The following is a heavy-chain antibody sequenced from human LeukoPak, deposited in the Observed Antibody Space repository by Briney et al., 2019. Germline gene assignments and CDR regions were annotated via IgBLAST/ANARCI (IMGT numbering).Heavy chain of an antibody. Sequence: GGSLRLSCAASGFTFSSYAMHWVRQAPGKGLEYVSAISSNGGSTYYANSVKGRFTISRDNSKNTLYLQMNSLRAEDTAVYYCARDHGYSYGHPFDYWGQGTLVTVSS. J-gene: IGHJ4*02. V-gene: IGHV3-64*01. D-gene: IGHD5-18*01. CDR3: ARDHGYSYGHPFDY. CDR2: ISSNGGST. CDR1: GFTFSSYA.